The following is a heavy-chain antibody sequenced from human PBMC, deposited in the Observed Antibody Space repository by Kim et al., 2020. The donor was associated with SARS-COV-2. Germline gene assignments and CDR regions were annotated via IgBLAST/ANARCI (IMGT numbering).Heavy chain of an antibody. V-gene: IGHV1-69*13. CDR2: IIPIFGTA. CDR3: ARVRGNYYDSSGYLGLIDY. D-gene: IGHD3-22*01. J-gene: IGHJ4*02. Sequence: SVKVSCKASGGTFSSYAISWVRQAPGQGLEWMGGIIPIFGTANYAQKFQGRVTITADESTSTAYMELSSLRSEDTAVYYCARVRGNYYDSSGYLGLIDYWGQGTLVTVSS. CDR1: GGTFSSYA.